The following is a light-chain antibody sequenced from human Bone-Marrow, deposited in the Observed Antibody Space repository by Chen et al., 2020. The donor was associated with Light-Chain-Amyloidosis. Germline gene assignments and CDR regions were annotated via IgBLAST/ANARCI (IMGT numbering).Light chain of an antibody. CDR2: GSS. V-gene: IGKV3-20*01. CDR1: QTISSNY. CDR3: QQYGTSPLT. Sequence: EIVLTQSPGALCLSPGEGANHSCRASQTISSNYLTWYQQKFGQAPRLLIYGSSSRATGIPDRFTGSGSGTDFTLTINRLEPEDFAMYYCQQYGTSPLTFGGGTKVEIK. J-gene: IGKJ4*01.